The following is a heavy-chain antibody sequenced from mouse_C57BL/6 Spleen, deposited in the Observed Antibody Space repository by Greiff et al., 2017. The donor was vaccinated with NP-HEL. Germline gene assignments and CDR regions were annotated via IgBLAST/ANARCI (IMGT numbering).Heavy chain of an antibody. D-gene: IGHD1-1*01. CDR3: ARGGSSSYYYAMDY. CDR2: IYPSDSET. CDR1: GYTFTSYW. Sequence: QVQLQQPGAELVRPGSSVKLSCKASGYTFTSYWMDWVKQRPGQGLEWIGNIYPSDSETHYTQKFKDKATLTLDKSSSTAYMQRSSLTSEDSAVYYCARGGSSSYYYAMDYWGQGTSVTVSS. J-gene: IGHJ4*01. V-gene: IGHV1-61*01.